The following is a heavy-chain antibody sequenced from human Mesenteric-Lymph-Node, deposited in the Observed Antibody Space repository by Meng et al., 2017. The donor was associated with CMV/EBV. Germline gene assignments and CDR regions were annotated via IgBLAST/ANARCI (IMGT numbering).Heavy chain of an antibody. CDR3: ARSTPTQTDYWD. V-gene: IGHV3-74*01. J-gene: IGHJ4*02. D-gene: IGHD3-16*01. Sequence: GESLKISCAASGFTFNTYWMHWVRQAPGKGLVWVSRISSDGSSTSYADSVKGRFTVSRDNAKNTLYLQMNSLTADDTAVYYCARSTPTQTDYWDWGQGTLVTVSS. CDR1: GFTFNTYW. CDR2: ISSDGSST.